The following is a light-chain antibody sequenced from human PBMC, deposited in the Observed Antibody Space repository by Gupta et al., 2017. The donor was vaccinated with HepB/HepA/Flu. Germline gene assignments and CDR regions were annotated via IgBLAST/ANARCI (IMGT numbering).Light chain of an antibody. J-gene: IGKJ1*01. CDR1: QSVSKKY. CDR2: GAS. CDR3: QQYGSSPWT. V-gene: IGKV3-20*01. Sequence: EIVLTHTPGTLSLSPGEGATLSCRATQSVSKKYLAWYQQKPGQAPRLLIYGASSRAAGIPDRFSGSGSGTDFTLTISRLEAEDFAVYYCQQYGSSPWTFGQGTKVEIK.